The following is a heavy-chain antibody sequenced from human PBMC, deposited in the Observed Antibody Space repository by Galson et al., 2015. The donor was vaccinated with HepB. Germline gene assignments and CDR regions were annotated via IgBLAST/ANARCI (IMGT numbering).Heavy chain of an antibody. CDR1: GFTFSDYY. CDR2: ISSSGSTI. V-gene: IGHV3-11*01. J-gene: IGHJ6*03. CDR3: ARRSSGSCSSTSCYRRADYYYYYMDV. D-gene: IGHD2-2*01. Sequence: SLRLSCAASGFTFSDYYMSWIRQAPGKGLEWVSYISSSGSTIYYADSVKGRFTISRDNAKNSLYLQMNSLRVEDTAVYYCARRSSGSCSSTSCYRRADYYYYYMDVWGKGTTVTVSS.